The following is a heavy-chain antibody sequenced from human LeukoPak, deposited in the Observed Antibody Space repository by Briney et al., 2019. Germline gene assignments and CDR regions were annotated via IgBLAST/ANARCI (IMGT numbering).Heavy chain of an antibody. CDR3: ARVPRHYDSSGYYFFDY. D-gene: IGHD3-22*01. V-gene: IGHV3-48*01. CDR1: GFTFSTYG. CDR2: ISGSSATI. J-gene: IGHJ4*02. Sequence: PGGSLRLSCAASGFTFSTYGMNWVRQAPGKGLEWVSYISGSSATINYADSVKGRFTVSRDNAKNSLYLQMNSLRAEDTAVYYCARVPRHYDSSGYYFFDYWGQGTLVTVSS.